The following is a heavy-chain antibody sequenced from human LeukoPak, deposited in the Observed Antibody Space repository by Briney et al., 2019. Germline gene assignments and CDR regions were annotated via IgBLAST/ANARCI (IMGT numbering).Heavy chain of an antibody. Sequence: GGSLRLSCAASGFTFSSYGMHWVRQAPGKGLEWVAVIWYDGSNKYYAGSVKGRFTISRDNSKNTLYLQTNSLRAEDTAVYYCARDHSDYDYWGQGTLVTVSS. CDR2: IWYDGSNK. D-gene: IGHD5-12*01. V-gene: IGHV3-33*01. CDR3: ARDHSDYDY. J-gene: IGHJ4*02. CDR1: GFTFSSYG.